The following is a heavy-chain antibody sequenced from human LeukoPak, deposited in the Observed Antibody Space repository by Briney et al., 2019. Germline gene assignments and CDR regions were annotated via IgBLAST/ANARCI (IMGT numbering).Heavy chain of an antibody. CDR1: GYSINSGYY. Sequence: PSETLSLTCAVSGYSINSGYYGGWIRQPPGKGLEWIGSIYHSGITYYNPSLKSRVTISVDTSKNQFSLKMSSVTAADTAVYYCARDQGLLRYFSYWGQGTLVTVSS. J-gene: IGHJ4*02. CDR2: IYHSGIT. V-gene: IGHV4-38-2*02. CDR3: ARDQGLLRYFSY. D-gene: IGHD3-9*01.